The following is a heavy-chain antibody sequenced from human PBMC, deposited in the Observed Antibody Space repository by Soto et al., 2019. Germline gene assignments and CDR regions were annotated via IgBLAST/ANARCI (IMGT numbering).Heavy chain of an antibody. V-gene: IGHV3-30*18. J-gene: IGHJ4*02. Sequence: GGSLRLSCAASGFTFSSYGMHWVRQAPGKGLEWVAVISYDGSNKYYADSVKGRFTISRDNSKNTLYLQMNSLRAEDTAVYYCAKDRGRFFGVAPYWGQGTLVTVSS. CDR1: GFTFSSYG. CDR2: ISYDGSNK. D-gene: IGHD3-3*01. CDR3: AKDRGRFFGVAPY.